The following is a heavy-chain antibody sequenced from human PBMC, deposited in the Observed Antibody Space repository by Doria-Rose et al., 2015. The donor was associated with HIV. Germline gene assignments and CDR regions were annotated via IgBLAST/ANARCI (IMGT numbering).Heavy chain of an antibody. J-gene: IGHJ4*02. CDR1: GASVSSGDHY. Sequence: VQLLESGPGLVKPSQTLSLTRTVSGASVSSGDHYWTWIRQHPGKGPEWIGYIYYSGSIYYNPSLKSRVNISVDTSKNQFSLKLVSVNAADTAVFYCAGGSSSPFDNWGQGTLVTVSS. CDR3: AGGSSSPFDN. V-gene: IGHV4-31*03. CDR2: IYYSGSI. D-gene: IGHD6-6*01.